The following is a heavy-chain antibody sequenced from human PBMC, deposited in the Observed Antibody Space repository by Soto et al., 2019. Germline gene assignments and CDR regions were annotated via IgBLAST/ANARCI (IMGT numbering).Heavy chain of an antibody. CDR3: AHFRREFHLILSHYWFDY. J-gene: IGHJ4*02. D-gene: IGHD3-10*01. CDR2: IYWDDDK. Sequence: QITLKESGPTLVKPTQTLTLTCTFSGFSLSTSGVGVGWIRQPPGKALEWLALIYWDDDKRYSPSLKSRLTITKDTSKNQVVITRTNRDPVDTATDYWAHFRREFHLILSHYWFDYWGQGTLVTVSS. CDR1: GFSLSTSGVG. V-gene: IGHV2-5*02.